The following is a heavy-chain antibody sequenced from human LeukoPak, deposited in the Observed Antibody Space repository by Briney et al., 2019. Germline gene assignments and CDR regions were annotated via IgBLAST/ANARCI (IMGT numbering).Heavy chain of an antibody. CDR2: IYNSGST. CDR1: GGSISSSSFY. D-gene: IGHD6-19*01. Sequence: SETLSLTCTVPGGSISSSSFYWGWIRQPPGKGLEWIGSIYNSGSTSYNPSLKSRVTISVDTSKNQFSLKLSSVTAADTAVYYCAREGSSGWYAFNYWGQGTLVTVSS. J-gene: IGHJ4*02. CDR3: AREGSSGWYAFNY. V-gene: IGHV4-39*07.